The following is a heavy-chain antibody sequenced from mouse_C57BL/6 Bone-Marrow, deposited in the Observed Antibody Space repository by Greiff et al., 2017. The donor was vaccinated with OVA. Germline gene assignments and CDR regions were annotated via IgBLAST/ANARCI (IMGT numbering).Heavy chain of an antibody. D-gene: IGHD1-1*01. CDR3: ARGDYYGSSPSWYFDV. Sequence: LQESGPELVKPGASVKISCKASGYAFSSSWMNWVKQRPGKGLEWIGRIYPGDGDTNYNGKFKGKATLTADKSSSTAYMQLSSLTSEDAAVYFCARGDYYGSSPSWYFDVWGTGTTVTVSS. CDR2: IYPGDGDT. V-gene: IGHV1-82*01. CDR1: GYAFSSSW. J-gene: IGHJ1*03.